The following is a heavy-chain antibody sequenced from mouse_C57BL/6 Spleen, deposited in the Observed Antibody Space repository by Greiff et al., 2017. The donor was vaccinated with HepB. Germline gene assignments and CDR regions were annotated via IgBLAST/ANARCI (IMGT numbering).Heavy chain of an antibody. Sequence: QVHVKQPGAELVKPGASVKLSCKASGYTFTSYWMHWVKQRPGRGLEWIGRIDPNSGGTKYNEKFKSKATLTVDKPSSTAYMQLSSLTSEDSAVYYCARPMITTGGYYYAMDYWGQGTSVTVSS. D-gene: IGHD2-4*01. CDR3: ARPMITTGGYYYAMDY. V-gene: IGHV1-72*01. J-gene: IGHJ4*01. CDR1: GYTFTSYW. CDR2: IDPNSGGT.